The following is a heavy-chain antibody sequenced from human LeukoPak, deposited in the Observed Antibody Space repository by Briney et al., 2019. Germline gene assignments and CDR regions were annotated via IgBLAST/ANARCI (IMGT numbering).Heavy chain of an antibody. CDR2: IYYSGST. V-gene: IGHV4-39*01. CDR3: ARHRGYSYGYWPDY. Sequence: SETLSLTCTVSGGSISSSSYYWGWIRQPPGKGLEWIGSIYYSGSTYYNPSLKSRVTISVDTSKNQFSLKLSSVTAADTAVYYCARHRGYSYGYWPDYWGQGTLVTVSS. J-gene: IGHJ4*02. D-gene: IGHD5-18*01. CDR1: GGSISSSSYY.